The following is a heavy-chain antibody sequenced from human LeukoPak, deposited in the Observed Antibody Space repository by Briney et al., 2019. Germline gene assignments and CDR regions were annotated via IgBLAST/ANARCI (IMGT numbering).Heavy chain of an antibody. CDR3: ASGNRGGHRFHAFDI. CDR2: IWYDGSNK. CDR1: GFTFSSYG. D-gene: IGHD1-26*01. J-gene: IGHJ3*02. Sequence: PGRSLRLSCAASGFTFSSYGMHWVRQAPGKGLESVAVIWYDGSNKYYADSVKGRFTISRDNSKNTLYLQMNSLRAEDTAVYYCASGNRGGHRFHAFDIWGQGTMVTVSS. V-gene: IGHV3-33*01.